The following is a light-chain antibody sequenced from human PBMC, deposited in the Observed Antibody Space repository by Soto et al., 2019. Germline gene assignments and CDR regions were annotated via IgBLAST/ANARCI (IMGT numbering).Light chain of an antibody. CDR1: QSISSW. Sequence: DIQMTQSPSTLSASVGDRVTITCRASQSISSWLAWYQQKPGKAPNLLIYKASTLEGGVPSRFSGSGSGTEFTLPISSLQSDDFETYSCQHYDTSPYTFGQGPKLEIK. V-gene: IGKV1-5*03. CDR3: QHYDTSPYT. CDR2: KAS. J-gene: IGKJ2*01.